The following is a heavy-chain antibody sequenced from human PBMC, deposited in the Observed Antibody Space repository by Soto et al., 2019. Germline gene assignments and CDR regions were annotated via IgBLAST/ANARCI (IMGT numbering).Heavy chain of an antibody. Sequence: EVQLLESGGGLVQPGGSLRLSCAASGFTFSSYAMSWVRQAPGKGLEWVSAISGSGGSTYYADSVKGRFTISRDNSKNTLYLQMNSLRAEDTAVYYCAKSMSVVVVAATQFYYWGQGTMVTVSS. CDR3: AKSMSVVVVAATQFYY. D-gene: IGHD2-15*01. CDR1: GFTFSSYA. V-gene: IGHV3-23*01. J-gene: IGHJ4*02. CDR2: ISGSGGST.